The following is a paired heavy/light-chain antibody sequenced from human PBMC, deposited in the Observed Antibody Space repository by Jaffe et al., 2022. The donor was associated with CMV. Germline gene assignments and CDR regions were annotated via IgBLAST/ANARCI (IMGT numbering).Heavy chain of an antibody. J-gene: IGHJ4*02. CDR1: GFTVSSKF. V-gene: IGHV3-53*01. CDR2: VTGGGTT. Sequence: EVQLVESGGDLIQPWGSLRLSCAASGFTVSSKFMAWVRQAPGKGLEWVSSVTGGGTTFYADSVKGRFTVSRDNFENTLYLQMNTLRVEDTAVYYCARGSSSASVFDSWGQGTLVTVSS. D-gene: IGHD6-25*01. CDR3: ARGSSSASVFDS.
Light chain of an antibody. V-gene: IGKV3-11*01. Sequence: EIVLTQSPATLSLSPGERATLSCRASQSIGTYLVWYQQKPGQAPRLLIYDASNRATGIPARFSGSGSGTDFTLTVSSLAPEDFAVYYCQQRSDWPLSFGGGTKVEIK. CDR1: QSIGTY. J-gene: IGKJ4*01. CDR2: DAS. CDR3: QQRSDWPLS.